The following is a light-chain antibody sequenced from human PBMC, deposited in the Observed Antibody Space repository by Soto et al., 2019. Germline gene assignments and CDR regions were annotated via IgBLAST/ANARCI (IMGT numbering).Light chain of an antibody. V-gene: IGKV3-15*01. J-gene: IGKJ3*01. CDR2: SAS. CDR1: QSVSSN. Sequence: EIVMTQSPATLSVSPGERATLSCRASQSVSSNLAWYQQRPGQAPRLLIYSASTRATGIPARFSGSGSGTEFTLTISSLQSEDLSVYYCQQYNKWPLFTFGPGTRVDIK. CDR3: QQYNKWPLFT.